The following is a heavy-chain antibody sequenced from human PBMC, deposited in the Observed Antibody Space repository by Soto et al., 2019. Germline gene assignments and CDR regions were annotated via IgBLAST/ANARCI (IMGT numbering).Heavy chain of an antibody. D-gene: IGHD2-2*01. Sequence: SETLSLTCTVSGGSISDDSYWSWIRQTPGKGLEWIGYIYHTGNTYYNPSLRSRVSISVDKSRSQFSLKLISVTAADTAVYFCARDEYQLLSSVSWFDSWGQGTLVTVSS. CDR1: GGSISDDSY. J-gene: IGHJ5*01. V-gene: IGHV4-30-4*01. CDR3: ARDEYQLLSSVSWFDS. CDR2: IYHTGNT.